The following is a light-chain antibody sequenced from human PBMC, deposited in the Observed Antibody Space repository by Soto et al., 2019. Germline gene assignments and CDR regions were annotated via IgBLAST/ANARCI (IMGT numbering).Light chain of an antibody. J-gene: IGKJ4*01. CDR1: KAISSW. CDR3: HQARSFPLT. Sequence: DITMTQSPSSVSASVGDRVTITCRASKAISSWLAWYQQKPGRAPKLLIYSASSLQNGAPSRFTGSGSGTDFTLTITSLQPDDTALYYCHQARSFPLTFDGGTKVEIK. CDR2: SAS. V-gene: IGKV1-12*01.